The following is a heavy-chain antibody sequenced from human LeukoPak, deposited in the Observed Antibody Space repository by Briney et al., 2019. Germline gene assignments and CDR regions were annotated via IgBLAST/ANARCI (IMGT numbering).Heavy chain of an antibody. D-gene: IGHD3-10*01. V-gene: IGHV4-61*02. Sequence: SETPSLTCTVSGGSISSSSYYWSWIRQPAGKGLEWIGRIYTSGSTNYNPSLKSRVTMSLDTSKNQFSLNLYSATAADTAVYYCARDASGSYDPWGQGILVIVSS. CDR1: GGSISSSSYY. CDR2: IYTSGST. J-gene: IGHJ5*02. CDR3: ARDASGSYDP.